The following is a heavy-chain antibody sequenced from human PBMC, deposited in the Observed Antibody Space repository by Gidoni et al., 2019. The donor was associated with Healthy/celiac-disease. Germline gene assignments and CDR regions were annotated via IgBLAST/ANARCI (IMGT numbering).Heavy chain of an antibody. Sequence: EVQLVESGGGLVKPGGSLRLSCAASGFTFSSYSMNWVRQAPGKGLEWVSSISSSSSYIYYADSVKGRFTISRGNAKNSLYLQMNSLRAEDTAVYYCARAGDNWNPQYYFDYWGQGTLVTVSS. CDR1: GFTFSSYS. CDR2: ISSSSSYI. V-gene: IGHV3-21*01. J-gene: IGHJ4*02. D-gene: IGHD1-20*01. CDR3: ARAGDNWNPQYYFDY.